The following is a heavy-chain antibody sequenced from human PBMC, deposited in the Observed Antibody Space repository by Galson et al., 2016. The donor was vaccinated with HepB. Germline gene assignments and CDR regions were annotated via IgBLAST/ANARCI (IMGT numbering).Heavy chain of an antibody. D-gene: IGHD2-21*02. CDR2: ISASGVGT. CDR1: GFTFSSYA. V-gene: IGHV3-23*01. J-gene: IGHJ4*02. Sequence: SLRLSCAASGFTFSSYAMGWVRQAPGKGLEWVAAISASGVGTNYADSVTGRFTISGDNSQNIMYLQMNSLRAEDTAIFYCAKRRGAGGDFEFWGPGTQVTVSS. CDR3: AKRRGAGGDFEF.